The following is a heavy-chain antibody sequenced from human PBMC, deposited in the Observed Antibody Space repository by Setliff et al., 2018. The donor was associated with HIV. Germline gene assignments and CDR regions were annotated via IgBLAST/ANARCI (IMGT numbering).Heavy chain of an antibody. V-gene: IGHV4-61*09. CDR3: VRHHDSDFSGDPDWFDP. Sequence: SETLSLTCPVSGDSITPGVYYWSWIRQPAGQGLEWIGHIYASDNSGSTSYNPSLNSRVTISLDTSKNQFSLNLNSVAAADTAVYYCVRHHDSDFSGDPDWFDPWGQGILVTVSS. D-gene: IGHD2-15*01. CDR2: IYASDNSGST. CDR1: GDSITPGVYY. J-gene: IGHJ5*02.